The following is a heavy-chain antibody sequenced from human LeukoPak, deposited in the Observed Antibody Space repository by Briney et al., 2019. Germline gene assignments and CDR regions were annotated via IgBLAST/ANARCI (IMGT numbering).Heavy chain of an antibody. CDR3: ARRYCSSTSCYDY. Sequence: GGSLRLSCAASGFTFSTFWMHWVRQAPGKGLVWVSGINSDGSSTTYADSVKGRFTISRDDAKNTLYLQMNSLRAEDTAVYYCARRYCSSTSCYDYWGQGTLVTVSS. CDR1: GFTFSTFW. CDR2: INSDGSST. J-gene: IGHJ4*02. V-gene: IGHV3-74*03. D-gene: IGHD2-2*01.